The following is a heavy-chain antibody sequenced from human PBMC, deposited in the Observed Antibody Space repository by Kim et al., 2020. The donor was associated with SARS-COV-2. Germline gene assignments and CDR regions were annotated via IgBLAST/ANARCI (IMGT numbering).Heavy chain of an antibody. J-gene: IGHJ4*02. Sequence: SVKVSCQASGGTFSSYAIRWVRQAPGQGLEWVGGIIPIFGTANYAQKFQGRVTITADASTSTAYMELSSLSSEDTAVYYCATRPPTGYSSSWSDYWGQGTLVTVSS. CDR2: IIPIFGTA. CDR3: ATRPPTGYSSSWSDY. D-gene: IGHD6-13*01. CDR1: GGTFSSYA. V-gene: IGHV1-69*13.